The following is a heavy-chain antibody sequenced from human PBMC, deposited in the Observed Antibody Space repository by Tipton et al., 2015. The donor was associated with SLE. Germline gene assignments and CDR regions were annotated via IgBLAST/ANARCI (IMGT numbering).Heavy chain of an antibody. V-gene: IGHV3-11*01. Sequence: SLRLSCAASGLTFSDYYMTWIRQAPGKGLEWVSYISSKDNTIYYADSVKGRFTISRDNAKNSLYLQMNSLRAEDTALYHCARDRWFGAMDVWGKGTTVTVSS. CDR2: ISSKDNTI. J-gene: IGHJ6*04. D-gene: IGHD3-10*01. CDR1: GLTFSDYY. CDR3: ARDRWFGAMDV.